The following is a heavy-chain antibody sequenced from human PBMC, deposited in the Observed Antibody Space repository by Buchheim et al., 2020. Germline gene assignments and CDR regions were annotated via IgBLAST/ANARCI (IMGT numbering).Heavy chain of an antibody. Sequence: QVQVVESGGGVVQPGRSLRLSCTASGFTFNNDALHWVRQAPGKGLEWVALISYDGANKYYAESVKGRFTISRDNSKTTVSLQMDSLTTEDSAVYYCSRGGRLVLAYAMDVWGQGTT. CDR1: GFTFNNDA. CDR2: ISYDGANK. V-gene: IGHV3-30-3*01. D-gene: IGHD3-16*02. J-gene: IGHJ6*02. CDR3: SRGGRLVLAYAMDV.